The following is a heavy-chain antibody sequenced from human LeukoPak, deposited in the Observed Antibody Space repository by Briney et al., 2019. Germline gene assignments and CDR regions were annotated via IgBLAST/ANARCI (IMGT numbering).Heavy chain of an antibody. D-gene: IGHD3-10*01. J-gene: IGHJ5*02. CDR3: ARSDAAYGSGSYSWFDP. Sequence: SETLSLTCTVSGYSISSGYYWGWIRQPPGKGLEWIGSIYHSGSTYYNPSLKSRVTISVDTSKNQFSLKLSSVTAADTAVYYCARSDAAYGSGSYSWFDPWGQGTLVTVSS. CDR2: IYHSGST. V-gene: IGHV4-38-2*02. CDR1: GYSISSGYY.